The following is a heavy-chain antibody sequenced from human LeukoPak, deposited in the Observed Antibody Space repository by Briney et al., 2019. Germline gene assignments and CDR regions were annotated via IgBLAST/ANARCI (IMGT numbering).Heavy chain of an antibody. J-gene: IGHJ4*02. Sequence: GASVTVSFKASVYTFFTYGINWVRQAPGQRPEWMGWISTYNGNTKYALKFQDRVTLTRDTSTTTAYMELRSLTSDDRAVYYCTRASFDHWGQGTLVIVSS. CDR3: TRASFDH. CDR1: VYTFFTYG. CDR2: ISTYNGNT. V-gene: IGHV1-18*01.